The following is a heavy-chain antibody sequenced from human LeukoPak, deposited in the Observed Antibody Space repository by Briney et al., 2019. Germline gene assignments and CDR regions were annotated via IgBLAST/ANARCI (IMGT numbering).Heavy chain of an antibody. Sequence: SETLSLTCTVSGGSISSSSYYWGWIRQPPGKGLEWIGSIYYSGSTYYNPSLKSRVTISVDTSKNQFSLKLSSVTAADTAVYYCARVSEGVSLGDWGQGTLVTVSS. CDR1: GGSISSSSYY. CDR2: IYYSGST. CDR3: ARVSEGVSLGD. D-gene: IGHD3-16*01. J-gene: IGHJ4*02. V-gene: IGHV4-39*01.